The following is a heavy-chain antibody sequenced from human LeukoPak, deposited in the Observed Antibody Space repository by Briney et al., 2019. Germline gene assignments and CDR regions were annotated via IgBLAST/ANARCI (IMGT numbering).Heavy chain of an antibody. CDR2: VSGSGGST. Sequence: GGSLRLSCAASGFTFRSYAMSWVRQAPGKGLEWVSTVSGSGGSTYYADSVKGRFTISRDNSKNTLYLQMNSLRAEDTAVYYCARGGNTAMVTEGYWGQGTLVTVSS. D-gene: IGHD5-18*01. CDR3: ARGGNTAMVTEGY. V-gene: IGHV3-23*01. CDR1: GFTFRSYA. J-gene: IGHJ4*02.